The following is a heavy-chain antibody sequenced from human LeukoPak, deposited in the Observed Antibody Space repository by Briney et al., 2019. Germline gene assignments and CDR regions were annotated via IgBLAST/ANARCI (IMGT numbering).Heavy chain of an antibody. Sequence: GGSLRLSCAASGFTFSSYWMSWVRQAPGKGLEWVANIKQDGSEKYYVDSVKGRFTISRDNAKNSLYLQMNSLRAEDTAVYYCAREWELLPNNWFDPWGQGTLVTVSS. V-gene: IGHV3-7*01. CDR3: AREWELLPNNWFDP. CDR1: GFTFSSYW. CDR2: IKQDGSEK. J-gene: IGHJ5*02. D-gene: IGHD1-26*01.